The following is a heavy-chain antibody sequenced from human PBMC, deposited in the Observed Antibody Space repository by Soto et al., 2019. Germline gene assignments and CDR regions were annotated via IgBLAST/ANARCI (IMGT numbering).Heavy chain of an antibody. Sequence: QVQLVQSGAEVKKPGSSVKVSCKASGGTFSSYAISWVRQAPGQGLEWMGGIIPIFGTANYAQKFQGRVTITAHESTRTAYMELSSLRSEDTAVYYCARHPRGRHDYGGPFDYWGQGTLVTVSS. V-gene: IGHV1-69*12. CDR3: ARHPRGRHDYGGPFDY. D-gene: IGHD4-17*01. CDR2: IIPIFGTA. J-gene: IGHJ4*02. CDR1: GGTFSSYA.